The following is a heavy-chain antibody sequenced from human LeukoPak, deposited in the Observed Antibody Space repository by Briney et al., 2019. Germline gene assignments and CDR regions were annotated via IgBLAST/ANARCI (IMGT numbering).Heavy chain of an antibody. V-gene: IGHV3-66*01. J-gene: IGHJ3*02. CDR3: AKGLWFGEPTGSAFDI. D-gene: IGHD3-10*01. CDR1: GFTVSSNY. Sequence: GGSLRLSCAASGFTVSSNYMSWVRQAPGKGLEWVSVIYSGGSTYYADSVKGRFTISRDNSKNTLYLQMNSLRAEDTAVYYCAKGLWFGEPTGSAFDIWGQGTMVTVSS. CDR2: IYSGGST.